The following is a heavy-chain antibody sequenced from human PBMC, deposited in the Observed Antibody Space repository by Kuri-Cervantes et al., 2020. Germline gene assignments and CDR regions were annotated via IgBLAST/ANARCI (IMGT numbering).Heavy chain of an antibody. CDR2: IYHSGST. CDR1: GGSISSSNW. V-gene: IGHV4-4*02. J-gene: IGHJ6*03. Sequence: SETLSLTCAVSGGSISSSNWWSWVRQPPGKGLEWIGEIYHSGSTNYNPSLKSRVTISVDKSKNQFSLKLSSVTAADTAAYYCAREAYRDYYYMDVWGKGTTVTVSS. CDR3: AREAYRDYYYMDV. D-gene: IGHD1-14*01.